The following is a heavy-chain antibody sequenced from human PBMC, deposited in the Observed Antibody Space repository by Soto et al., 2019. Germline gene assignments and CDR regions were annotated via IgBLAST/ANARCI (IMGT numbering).Heavy chain of an antibody. J-gene: IGHJ4*02. D-gene: IGHD3-10*01. V-gene: IGHV4-30-4*08. CDR2: IYYSGST. Sequence: QVQLQESGPGLVKPSQTLSLTCTVSGGSISSGDYYWGWIRQPPGKGLEWLGYIYYSGSTYYNPSLKSRVTISVDTSKNQFDLKLSSVTAADTAVYYCARGTRGYYYGSGSYPFDYWGQGTLVTVSS. CDR3: ARGTRGYYYGSGSYPFDY. CDR1: GGSISSGDYY.